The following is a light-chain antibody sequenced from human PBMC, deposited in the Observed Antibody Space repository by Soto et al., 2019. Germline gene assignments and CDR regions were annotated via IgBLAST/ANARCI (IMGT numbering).Light chain of an antibody. CDR3: QQYDILPLT. CDR1: QDISNY. Sequence: QMTQSPSSLSASVGDRVTITCQASQDISNYVNWYKQKPGKAPELLIYDASNLQTGVPSRFSGGGSGTDFTFTISSLQPEDIATYYCQQYDILPLTFGGGARVEI. J-gene: IGKJ4*01. CDR2: DAS. V-gene: IGKV1-33*01.